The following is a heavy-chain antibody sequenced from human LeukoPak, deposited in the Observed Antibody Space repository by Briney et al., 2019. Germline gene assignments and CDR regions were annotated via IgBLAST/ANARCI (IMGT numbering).Heavy chain of an antibody. Sequence: SETLSLTCTVSGGSISSSSAYWGWIRQPPGNGLEGIGSIYYSKNTYYNPSLKSRVTISADPSKNQFSLSLGFVSATDTAVYYCVSPRGFSYGYFDYWGQGTLVTVSS. J-gene: IGHJ4*02. CDR1: GGSISSSSAY. CDR2: IYYSKNT. CDR3: VSPRGFSYGYFDY. D-gene: IGHD5-18*01. V-gene: IGHV4-39*01.